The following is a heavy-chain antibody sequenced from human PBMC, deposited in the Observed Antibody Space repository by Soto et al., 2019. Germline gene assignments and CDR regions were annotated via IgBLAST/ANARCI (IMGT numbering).Heavy chain of an antibody. CDR3: AKVGGRRHHRYNWFDP. CDR1: GFTFSSYA. V-gene: IGHV3-23*01. CDR2: ISGSGGST. J-gene: IGHJ5*02. Sequence: PGGSLRLSCAASGFTFSSYAMSWVRQAPGKGLEWVSAISGSGGSTYYADSVKGRFTISRDNSKNTLYLQMNSLRAEDTAVYYCAKVGGRRHHRYNWFDPWGQGTQVTVSS.